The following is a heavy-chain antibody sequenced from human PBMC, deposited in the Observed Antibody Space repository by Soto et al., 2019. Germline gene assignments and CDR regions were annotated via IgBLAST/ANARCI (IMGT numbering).Heavy chain of an antibody. CDR2: IFSNDEK. CDR1: GFSLSNARMG. D-gene: IGHD3-22*01. V-gene: IGHV2-26*01. J-gene: IGHJ6*02. CDR3: ARMVGRYDSSGTYGMDV. Sequence: SGPTLVNPTETLTLTCTVSGFSLSNARMGVSWIRQPPGKALEWLAHIFSNDEKSYSTSLKSRLTIPRDTSKSQVVLTMTNMDPVDTATYYCARMVGRYDSSGTYGMDVWGQGTTVTVSS.